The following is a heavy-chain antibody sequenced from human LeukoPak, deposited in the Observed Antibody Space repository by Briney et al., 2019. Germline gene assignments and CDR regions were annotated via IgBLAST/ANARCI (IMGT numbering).Heavy chain of an antibody. CDR3: ARGGCSSTSCYLGH. CDR1: GGSVSSGSYY. V-gene: IGHV4-61*01. J-gene: IGHJ4*02. Sequence: PSETLSLTCTVSGGSVSSGSYYWSWIRQPPGKGLEWIGYIYYSGSTNYNPSLKSRVTISVDTSKNQFSLKLSSVTAADTAVYYCARGGCSSTSCYLGHWGQGTLVTVSS. D-gene: IGHD2-2*01. CDR2: IYYSGST.